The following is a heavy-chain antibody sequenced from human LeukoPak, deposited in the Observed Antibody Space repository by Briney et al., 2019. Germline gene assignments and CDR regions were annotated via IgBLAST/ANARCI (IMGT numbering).Heavy chain of an antibody. V-gene: IGHV3-15*01. CDR2: IKSKTDGGTT. CDR1: GFTFSSYA. D-gene: IGHD3-9*01. CDR3: TTDQITDYDILTGI. J-gene: IGHJ4*02. Sequence: GGSLRLSCAASGFTFSSYAMSWVRQAPGKGLEWVGRIKSKTDGGTTDYAAPVKGRFTISRDDSKNTLYLQMNSLKTEDTAVYYCTTDQITDYDILTGIWGQGTLVTVSS.